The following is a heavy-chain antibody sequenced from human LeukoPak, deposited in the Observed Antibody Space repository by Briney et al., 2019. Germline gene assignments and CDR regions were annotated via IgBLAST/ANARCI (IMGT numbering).Heavy chain of an antibody. Sequence: AGGSLRLSCAASGFTFDDYGMHWVRQAPGKGLEWVSGISWNSGTIDYADSVKGRFTISRDNAKNSLYLQMNSLRAEDTALYYCAKDRSGWDYFDCWGQGALVTVSS. V-gene: IGHV3-9*01. CDR1: GFTFDDYG. J-gene: IGHJ4*02. D-gene: IGHD6-19*01. CDR2: ISWNSGTI. CDR3: AKDRSGWDYFDC.